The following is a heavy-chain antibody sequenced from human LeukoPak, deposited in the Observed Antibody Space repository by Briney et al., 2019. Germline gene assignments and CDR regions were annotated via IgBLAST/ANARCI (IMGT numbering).Heavy chain of an antibody. J-gene: IGHJ4*02. D-gene: IGHD3-22*01. CDR3: ARDTYYHDTSGYSDY. V-gene: IGHV1-2*02. CDR2: INPNSGGT. Sequence: ASVKVSCKASGYTFTGYYMHWVRQAPGQGLEWMGWINPNSGGTNYAQKFQGRVTMTTDTSTSTAYMELRSLRSDDTAVYYCARDTYYHDTSGYSDYWGQGTLVTVSS. CDR1: GYTFTGYY.